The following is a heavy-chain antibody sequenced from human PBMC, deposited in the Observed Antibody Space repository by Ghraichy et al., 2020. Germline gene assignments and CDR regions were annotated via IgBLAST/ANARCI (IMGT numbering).Heavy chain of an antibody. D-gene: IGHD6-19*01. CDR2: IYYSGST. Sequence: SETLSLTCTVSGGSISSSSYYWGWIRQPPGKGLEWIGSIYYSGSTYYNPSLKSRVTISVDTSKNQFSLKLSSVTAADTAVYYCARRNLAVAGTFFDYWGQGTLVTVSS. J-gene: IGHJ4*02. V-gene: IGHV4-39*01. CDR3: ARRNLAVAGTFFDY. CDR1: GGSISSSSYY.